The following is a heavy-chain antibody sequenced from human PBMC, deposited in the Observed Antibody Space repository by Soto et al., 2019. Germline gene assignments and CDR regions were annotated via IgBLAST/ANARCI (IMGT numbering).Heavy chain of an antibody. D-gene: IGHD2-8*01. CDR1: GLTFSDYY. CDR2: IGRSSCST. Sequence: LRLSCAAFGLTFSDYYMSWIRQAPGTGLEWVSCIGRSSCSTNYADSVKGRFTISRDHAKNSLYQQMNSPRAEDTAVEYCARTLDFTSGIRSAGFGYWGQGTLVTVSS. CDR3: ARTLDFTSGIRSAGFGY. V-gene: IGHV3-11*03. J-gene: IGHJ4*02.